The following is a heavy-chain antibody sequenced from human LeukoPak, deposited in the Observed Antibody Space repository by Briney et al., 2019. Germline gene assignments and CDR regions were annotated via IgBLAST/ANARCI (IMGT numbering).Heavy chain of an antibody. CDR1: GGTFGVNA. J-gene: IGHJ4*02. CDR3: ARDGVRNMGLRLDY. Sequence: SVKVSCKAFGGTFGVNAIHWVRQAPGQGLEWMGDIIPVFPTSNYAQNFQGRVTFTADESTSTAYMELNSLTSEDTAIYYCARDGVRNMGLRLDYWGQGTLITVFS. D-gene: IGHD1-14*01. V-gene: IGHV1-69*13. CDR2: IIPVFPTS.